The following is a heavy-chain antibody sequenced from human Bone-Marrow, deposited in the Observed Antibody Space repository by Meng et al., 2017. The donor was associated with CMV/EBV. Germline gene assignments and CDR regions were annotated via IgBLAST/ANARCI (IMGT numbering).Heavy chain of an antibody. J-gene: IGHJ4*02. Sequence: GGSRRLSCAASGFTFSSYSMNWVRQAPGKGLEWVSVIYSAGSTYYAYSVKGRFTISRDNSKNTLYLQMNSLRAEDTAVYYCAGDKSSSGCPPDYWGQGTLVTVSS. CDR2: IYSAGST. V-gene: IGHV3-66*02. CDR3: AGDKSSSGCPPDY. CDR1: GFTFSSYS. D-gene: IGHD6-19*01.